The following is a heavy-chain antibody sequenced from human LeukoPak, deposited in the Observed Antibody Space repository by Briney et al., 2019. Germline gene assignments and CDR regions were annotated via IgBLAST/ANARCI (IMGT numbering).Heavy chain of an antibody. CDR3: ARAKAYCGGDCYPAAFDI. Sequence: SETLSLTCAVSGYSISSGYYWGWIRQPPGKGLEWIGSIYHSGSTYYNPSLKSRVTISVDTSKNQFSLKLSSVTAADTAVYYCARAKAYCGGDCYPAAFDIWGQGTMVTVSS. V-gene: IGHV4-38-2*01. D-gene: IGHD2-21*01. J-gene: IGHJ3*02. CDR2: IYHSGST. CDR1: GYSISSGYY.